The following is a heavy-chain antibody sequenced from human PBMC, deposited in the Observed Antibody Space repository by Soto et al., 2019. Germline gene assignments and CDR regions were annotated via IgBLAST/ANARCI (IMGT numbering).Heavy chain of an antibody. CDR2: IYHSGST. V-gene: IGHV4-38-2*01. D-gene: IGHD3-22*01. Sequence: SETLSLTCAVSGYSISSGYYWGWIRQPPGKGLECIGSIYHSGSTYYNPSLKSRVTISVDTSKNQFSLKLSSVTAADTAVYYCASGYDSSVKEYWGQGTLVTVSS. J-gene: IGHJ4*02. CDR3: ASGYDSSVKEY. CDR1: GYSISSGYY.